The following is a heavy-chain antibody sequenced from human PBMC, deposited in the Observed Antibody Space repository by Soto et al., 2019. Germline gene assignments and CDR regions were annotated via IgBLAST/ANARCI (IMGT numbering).Heavy chain of an antibody. Sequence: PGGSLRLSCAASGFTFSNAWMNWVRQAPGKGLEWVGRIKSKTDGGTTDYAAPVKGRFTISRDDSKNTLYLQMNSLKTEDTAVYYCTTDPNSSSWYYYGMDVWGQGTTVTVSS. CDR2: IKSKTDGGTT. D-gene: IGHD6-13*01. J-gene: IGHJ6*02. V-gene: IGHV3-15*07. CDR3: TTDPNSSSWYYYGMDV. CDR1: GFTFSNAW.